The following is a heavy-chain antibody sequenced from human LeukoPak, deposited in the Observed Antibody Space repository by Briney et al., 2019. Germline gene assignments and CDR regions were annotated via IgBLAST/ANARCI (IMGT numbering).Heavy chain of an antibody. V-gene: IGHV4-59*12. CDR2: IYYSGST. CDR1: GGSISSYY. J-gene: IGHJ3*02. D-gene: IGHD3-22*01. Sequence: SETLSLTCTVSGGSISSYYWIWIRQPPGKGLEWFGYIYYSGSTNYNPSLKSRVTISVDTSKNQFSLKLSSVTAADTAVYYCARAPEYYYDSSGYSEGNAFDIWGQGTMVTVSS. CDR3: ARAPEYYYDSSGYSEGNAFDI.